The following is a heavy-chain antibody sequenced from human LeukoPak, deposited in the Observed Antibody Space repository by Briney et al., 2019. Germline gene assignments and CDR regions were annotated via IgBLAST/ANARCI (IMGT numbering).Heavy chain of an antibody. V-gene: IGHV4-59*01. CDR1: GGSISSYY. CDR3: ARVSGITIFGVVTRDAFDI. CDR2: IYYSGST. Sequence: SETLSLTCTVSGGSISSYYWSWIRQPPGKGLEWIGYIYYSGSTNYNPSLKSRVTISVDTSRNQFSLKLSSVTAADTAVYYCARVSGITIFGVVTRDAFDIWGQGTMVTVSS. J-gene: IGHJ3*02. D-gene: IGHD3-3*01.